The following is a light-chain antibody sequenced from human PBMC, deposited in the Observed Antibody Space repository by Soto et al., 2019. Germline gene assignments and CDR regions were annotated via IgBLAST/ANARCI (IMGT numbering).Light chain of an antibody. CDR2: DAS. CDR3: QQYNNYSPA. J-gene: IGKJ1*01. CDR1: QSISSW. V-gene: IGKV1-5*01. Sequence: DIQMTQSPSTLSASVGDRVTITCRASQSISSWLAWYQQKPRKAPKLLIYDASSLESGVPSRFSGSGSGTEFALTISSLQPDDFATYYCQQYNNYSPAFGQGTKVEIK.